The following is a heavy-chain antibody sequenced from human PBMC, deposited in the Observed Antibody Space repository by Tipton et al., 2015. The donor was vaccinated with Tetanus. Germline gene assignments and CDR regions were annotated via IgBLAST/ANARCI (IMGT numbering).Heavy chain of an antibody. V-gene: IGHV4-34*01. CDR2: VSQSGST. CDR3: ARGRTMSGVVAPFDL. Sequence: LVKPTETLSLTCGVSDGSFNAYYWSWIRQTPGKGLEWIGEVSQSGSTKYNPSFNSRAAISVDTSKSQFSLRVRSVTAADTAVYYCARGRTMSGVVAPFDLWGQGTQVTVSS. CDR1: DGSFNAYY. D-gene: IGHD3-3*01. J-gene: IGHJ4*02.